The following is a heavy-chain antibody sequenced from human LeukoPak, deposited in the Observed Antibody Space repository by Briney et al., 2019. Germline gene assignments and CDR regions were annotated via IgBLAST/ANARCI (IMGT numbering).Heavy chain of an antibody. D-gene: IGHD3-3*01. J-gene: IGHJ4*02. V-gene: IGHV3-21*01. CDR3: ARDTIFGNPCDY. Sequence: GGSLRLSCAASGFTFSSYSMNWVRQAPGKGLEWVSSISSSSSYIYYADSVKGRFTISRDNAKNSLYLQMNSLRAEDTAVYYCARDTIFGNPCDYWGQGTLDTVSS. CDR2: ISSSSSYI. CDR1: GFTFSSYS.